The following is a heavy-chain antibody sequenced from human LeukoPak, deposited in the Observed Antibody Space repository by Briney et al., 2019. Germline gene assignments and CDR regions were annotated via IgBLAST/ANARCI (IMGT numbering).Heavy chain of an antibody. CDR1: GFTFTTYS. CDR3: ARGITMVRGVIIPYYYGMDV. J-gene: IGHJ6*02. CDR2: ISSTSSHI. V-gene: IGHV3-21*01. D-gene: IGHD3-10*01. Sequence: GGSLRLSCAASGFTFTTYSMNWVRQAPGKGLEWVSSISSTSSHIFYADSVEGRFTISRDNAKNSLSLQMNSLRAGDTAVYYCARGITMVRGVIIPYYYGMDVWGQGTTVTVSS.